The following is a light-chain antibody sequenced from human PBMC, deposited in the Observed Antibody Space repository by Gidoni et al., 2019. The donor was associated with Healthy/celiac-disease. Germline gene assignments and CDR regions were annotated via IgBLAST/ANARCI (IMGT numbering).Light chain of an antibody. V-gene: IGLV3-10*01. CDR2: EDS. CDR1: ALTKKY. Sequence: SYELTQPPSVSVSPGQTARITCSGDALTKKYAYWYQKKSGQAPVLVIYEDSKRPSGITERFSGSSSGTMATLTISGAQVEDEADYYCYSTDSSGNHRVFGGGTKLTVL. J-gene: IGLJ2*01. CDR3: YSTDSSGNHRV.